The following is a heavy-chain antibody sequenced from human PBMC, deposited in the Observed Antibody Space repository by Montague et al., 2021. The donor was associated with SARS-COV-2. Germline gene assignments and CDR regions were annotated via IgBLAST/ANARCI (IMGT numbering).Heavy chain of an antibody. V-gene: IGHV4-61*02. Sequence: TLSLTCAVSSGSIISDCYSWIWIRQPAGKERDGIVRIYANGINNYNPTLKSRVTISVDTSKNQFSLTLSSVTAADTAVYYCARASYDLGASAFDYWGQGTLVTVSS. CDR1: SGSIISDCYS. D-gene: IGHD3-3*01. CDR3: ARASYDLGASAFDY. J-gene: IGHJ4*02. CDR2: IYANGIN.